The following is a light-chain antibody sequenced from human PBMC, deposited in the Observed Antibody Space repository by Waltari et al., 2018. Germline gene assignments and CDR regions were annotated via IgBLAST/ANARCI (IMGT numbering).Light chain of an antibody. CDR2: GAS. CDR1: QSVTSNY. V-gene: IGKV3-20*01. Sequence: EIVLTQSPGTLSLSPGERATLSCRASQSVTSNYLAWYQQKAGQAPRPLIYGASSRATGIPDRFSGSGSGTDFTLTISRLDPEDFAVYYCQQFDTSSYTFGQGTKVEI. J-gene: IGKJ2*01. CDR3: QQFDTSSYT.